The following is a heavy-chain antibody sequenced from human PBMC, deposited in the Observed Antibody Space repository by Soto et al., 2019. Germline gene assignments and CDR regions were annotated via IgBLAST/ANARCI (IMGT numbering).Heavy chain of an antibody. CDR2: IYSGDTT. V-gene: IGHV3-53*01. CDR3: ARDLRTLYGMDV. Sequence: VGSLRLSCAASGFTVSSNYMSWVRQAPGKGLEWVSVIYSGDTTYYADSVKGRFTTSRDNSKNTLYLQMNSLRAEDTAVYYCARDLRTLYGMDVWGQGTTVTVSS. J-gene: IGHJ6*02. CDR1: GFTVSSNY.